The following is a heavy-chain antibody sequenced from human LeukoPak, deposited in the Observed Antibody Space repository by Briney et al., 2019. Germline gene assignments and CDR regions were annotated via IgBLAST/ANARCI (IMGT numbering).Heavy chain of an antibody. CDR2: IIPIFGTA. Sequence: SVKVSCKASGGTFSSYAISWVRQAPGQGLEWMGRIIPIFGTANYAQKFQGRVTITTDESTSTAYMELSSLRSEDTAVYYCARDLRSDSGYVSHPGYHYYYYMDVWGKGTTVTVSS. J-gene: IGHJ6*03. D-gene: IGHD5-12*01. CDR3: ARDLRSDSGYVSHPGYHYYYYMDV. CDR1: GGTFSSYA. V-gene: IGHV1-69*05.